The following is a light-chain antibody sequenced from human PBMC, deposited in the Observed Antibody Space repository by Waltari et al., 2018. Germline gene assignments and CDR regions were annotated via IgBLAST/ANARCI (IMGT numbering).Light chain of an antibody. CDR2: VYRGGTQ. J-gene: IGLJ2*01. CDR3: QTWGIGVHVV. CDR1: SGHSNYA. V-gene: IGLV4-69*01. Sequence: VLTQSPSASASRRPSLKLTCTLSSGHSNYAITWRQQHPGKGPRFLMKVYRGGTQFKGDRIPCRFTGSSLGSERYLTISGLQSDDEADYYCQTWGIGVHVVFGGGTKLTVL.